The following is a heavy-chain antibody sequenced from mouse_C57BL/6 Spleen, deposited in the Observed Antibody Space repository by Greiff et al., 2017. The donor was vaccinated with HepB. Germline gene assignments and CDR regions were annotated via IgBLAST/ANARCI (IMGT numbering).Heavy chain of an antibody. CDR2: IYPGSGST. J-gene: IGHJ1*03. CDR3: ARLYGNYWYFDV. CDR1: GYTFTSYW. V-gene: IGHV1-55*01. D-gene: IGHD2-1*01. Sequence: VQLQQSGAELVKPGASVKMSCKASGYTFTSYWITWVKQRPGQGLEWIGDIYPGSGSTNYNEKFKSKATLTVDTSSSTAYMQLSSLTSEDSAVYYCARLYGNYWYFDVWGTGTTVTVSS.